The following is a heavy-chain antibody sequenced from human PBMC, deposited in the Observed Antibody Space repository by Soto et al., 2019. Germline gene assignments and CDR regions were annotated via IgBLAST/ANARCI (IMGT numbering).Heavy chain of an antibody. D-gene: IGHD3-3*01. J-gene: IGHJ5*02. CDR1: GGSISSGDYY. Sequence: PSETLSLTCTVSGGSISSGDYYWGWIRQPPGKGLEWIGYIYYSGSTYYNPSLKSRVTISVDTSKNQFSLKLSSVTAADTAVYYCAREEDGFWSGLKTDWFDPWGQGTLVTSPQ. CDR3: AREEDGFWSGLKTDWFDP. V-gene: IGHV4-30-4*01. CDR2: IYYSGST.